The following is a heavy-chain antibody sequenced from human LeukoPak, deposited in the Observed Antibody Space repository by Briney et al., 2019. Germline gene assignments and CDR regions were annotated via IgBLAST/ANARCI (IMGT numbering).Heavy chain of an antibody. Sequence: PSETLSLTCTVSGGSISSYYWSWIRQPPGKGLEWIGSIYYSGRTTYNPSLKSRVTISVDTSKNQFSMKLSSVTAADTAVYYWAREERCSGGSCYSWSSGWFDPWGQGTLVTVSS. D-gene: IGHD2-15*01. CDR2: IYYSGRT. V-gene: IGHV4-59*01. CDR3: AREERCSGGSCYSWSSGWFDP. J-gene: IGHJ5*02. CDR1: GGSISSYY.